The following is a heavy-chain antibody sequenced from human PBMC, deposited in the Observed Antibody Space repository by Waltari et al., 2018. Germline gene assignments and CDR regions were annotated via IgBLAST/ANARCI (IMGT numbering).Heavy chain of an antibody. CDR3: ARADSGYQYYYYYYGMDV. J-gene: IGHJ6*02. CDR1: GFVFGDYS. CDR2: ISRNSDYI. Sequence: EVLLVESGGGLVKPGGSLSLPCAASGFVFGDYSMTWVRQAPGKGLEWVSSISRNSDYIHSTDSVKGRFTISRDNAKNLVYLQMNGLRAEDTAVYYCARADSGYQYYYYYYGMDVWGQGTTVTVSS. D-gene: IGHD6-25*01. V-gene: IGHV3-21*06.